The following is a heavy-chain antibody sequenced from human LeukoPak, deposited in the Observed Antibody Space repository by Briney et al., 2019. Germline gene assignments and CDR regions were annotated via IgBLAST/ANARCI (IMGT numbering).Heavy chain of an antibody. V-gene: IGHV4-59*01. J-gene: IGHJ4*02. CDR1: GGSISSYY. CDR3: AREVRYSYGRNFDY. CDR2: IYYSGST. D-gene: IGHD5-18*01. Sequence: SETLSLTCTVSGGSISSYYWSWIRQPPGKGLEWIGYIYYSGSTNYNPSLKSRVTISVDTSKNQFSLKVSAVTAADTAVYYCAREVRYSYGRNFDYWGQGTLVTVSS.